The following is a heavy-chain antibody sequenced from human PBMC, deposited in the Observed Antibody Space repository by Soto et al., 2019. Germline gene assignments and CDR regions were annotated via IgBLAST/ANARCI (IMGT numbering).Heavy chain of an antibody. J-gene: IGHJ6*02. D-gene: IGHD1-26*01. CDR3: AMLNSGSYSYHGMDV. V-gene: IGHV3-23*01. Sequence: EVQLLESGGDLVQPGGSLRLSCAASGFTFRSYAMNWVRQAPGKGLEWVSAISGSGGNTFYADSVKGRFTISRDNSQNTLFLQMHSLRAEDTAIYYCAMLNSGSYSYHGMDVWGQGTTVTVSS. CDR1: GFTFRSYA. CDR2: ISGSGGNT.